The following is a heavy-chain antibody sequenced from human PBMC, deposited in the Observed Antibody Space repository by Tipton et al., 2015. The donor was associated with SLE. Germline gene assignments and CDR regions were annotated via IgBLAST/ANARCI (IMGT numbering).Heavy chain of an antibody. D-gene: IGHD4-17*01. J-gene: IGHJ4*02. CDR3: ARDLGGDFDY. CDR2: ISYSGNT. V-gene: IGHV4-39*07. Sequence: LRLSCTVSGGSISTSTYYWGWIRQPPGKGLEWIGSISYSGNTYYNPSLKSRVTISVDTSKNQFSLKLSSVTAADTAVYYCARDLGGDFDYWGQGTLVTVSS. CDR1: GGSISTSTYY.